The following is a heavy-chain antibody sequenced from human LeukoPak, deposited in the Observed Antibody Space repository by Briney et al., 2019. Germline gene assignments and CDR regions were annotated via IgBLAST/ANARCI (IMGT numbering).Heavy chain of an antibody. CDR1: GFTFSSFD. D-gene: IGHD1-1*01. CDR3: ARGPPRGKYYFMDV. J-gene: IGHJ6*03. CDR2: IGTASDT. Sequence: GGSLRLSCAASGFTFSSFDMHWVRQPTGQGLEWVSTIGTASDTYYPGSVEGRFTLSRDNAKNSLYLQMNSLTAGDTAVYYCARGPPRGKYYFMDVWGKGTTVTVSS. V-gene: IGHV3-13*01.